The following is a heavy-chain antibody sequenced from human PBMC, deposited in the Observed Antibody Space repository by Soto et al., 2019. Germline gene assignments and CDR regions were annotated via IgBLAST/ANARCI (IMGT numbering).Heavy chain of an antibody. CDR2: IIPIFGTA. D-gene: IGHD2-15*01. J-gene: IGHJ6*01. CDR3: ATNSWDKVTYPPEYYYGMDV. CDR1: GGTFSSYA. Sequence: QVQLVQSGAEVKKPGSSVKVSCKASGGTFSSYAISWVRQAPGQGLEWMGGIIPIFGTANYAQKFQGRVTITADESTSTAYMELSSLRSEDTAVYYCATNSWDKVTYPPEYYYGMDVWGQGTTVIVSS. V-gene: IGHV1-69*01.